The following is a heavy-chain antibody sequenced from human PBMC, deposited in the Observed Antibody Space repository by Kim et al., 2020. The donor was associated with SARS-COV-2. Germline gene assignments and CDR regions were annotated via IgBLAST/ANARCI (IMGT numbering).Heavy chain of an antibody. CDR2: IYYSGST. Sequence: SETLSLTCTVSGGSISSGGYYWSWIRQHPGKGLEWIGYIYYSGSTYYNPSLKSRVTISVDTSKNQFSLKLSSVTAADTAVYYCASQRDYGVDYWGQGTLVTVSS. V-gene: IGHV4-31*03. D-gene: IGHD4-17*01. CDR1: GGSISSGGYY. CDR3: ASQRDYGVDY. J-gene: IGHJ4*02.